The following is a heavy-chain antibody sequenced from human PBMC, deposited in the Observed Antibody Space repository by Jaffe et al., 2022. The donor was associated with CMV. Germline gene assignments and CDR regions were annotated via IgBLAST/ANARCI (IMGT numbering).Heavy chain of an antibody. CDR1: GFTFSTYW. J-gene: IGHJ4*02. V-gene: IGHV3-7*01. D-gene: IGHD5-18*01. Sequence: EVQLVESGGSLVQSGGSLRLSCVASGFTFSTYWMNWVRQPLGKGPEWVAGIKTDGSEIYYRDSVEGRFTISRDNVENSLYLQMNSLRGEDTAVYYCVRDRGYSTFDYWGQGTLVTVSS. CDR3: VRDRGYSTFDY. CDR2: IKTDGSEI.